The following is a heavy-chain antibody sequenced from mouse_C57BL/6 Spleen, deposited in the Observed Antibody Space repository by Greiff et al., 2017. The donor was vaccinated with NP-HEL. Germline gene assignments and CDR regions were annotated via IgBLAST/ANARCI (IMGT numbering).Heavy chain of an antibody. D-gene: IGHD4-1*01. J-gene: IGHJ4*01. Sequence: EVQLKESGPGLVKPSQSLSLTCSVTGYSITSGYYWNWIRQFPGNKLEWMGYISYDGSNNYNPSLKNRISITRDTSKNQFFLKLNSVTTEDTATYYCARGGGITGPDYYAMDYWGQGTSVTVSS. V-gene: IGHV3-6*01. CDR3: ARGGGITGPDYYAMDY. CDR2: ISYDGSN. CDR1: GYSITSGYY.